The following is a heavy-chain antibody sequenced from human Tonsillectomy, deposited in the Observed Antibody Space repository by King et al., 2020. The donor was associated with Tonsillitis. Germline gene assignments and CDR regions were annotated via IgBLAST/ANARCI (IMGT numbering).Heavy chain of an antibody. Sequence: QLVQSGGGLVKPGGSLRPSCAASGLTFSNAWMSWVRQAPGKGLEWVGRIKSKTDGGTTDYAAPVKGRFTISRDDSKNTLHLQMNSLKTEDTAVYYCTTRITIFGVASDPWGQGTLVTVSS. CDR1: GLTFSNAW. CDR2: IKSKTDGGTT. V-gene: IGHV3-15*01. D-gene: IGHD3-3*01. CDR3: TTRITIFGVASDP. J-gene: IGHJ5*02.